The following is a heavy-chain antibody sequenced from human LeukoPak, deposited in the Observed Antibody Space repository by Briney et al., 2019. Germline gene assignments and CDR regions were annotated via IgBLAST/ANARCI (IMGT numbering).Heavy chain of an antibody. CDR3: ARDYSSLLKRITMVRGASSFDY. D-gene: IGHD3-10*01. CDR2: ISSCSISI. Sequence: PGGSLRLSCAAPGFTFRSYSMNWVRPAARKGLEGVSYISSCSISIYYADSVKGRFTISRDNAKNSLYLQMNSLRAEDTAVYYCARDYSSLLKRITMVRGASSFDYWGQGTLVTVSS. J-gene: IGHJ4*02. CDR1: GFTFRSYS. V-gene: IGHV3-21*05.